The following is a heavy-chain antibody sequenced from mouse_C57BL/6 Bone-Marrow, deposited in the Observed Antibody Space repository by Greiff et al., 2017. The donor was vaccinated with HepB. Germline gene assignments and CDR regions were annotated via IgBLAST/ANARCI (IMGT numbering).Heavy chain of an antibody. CDR1: GFSLTSYG. CDR3: AIYDNYPMDY. D-gene: IGHD1-3*01. CDR2: IWGDGST. J-gene: IGHJ4*01. V-gene: IGHV2-3*01. Sequence: VQLQQSGPGLVAPSQSLSIICTVSGFSLTSYGVSSVRQPPGKGLEWLGVIWGDGSTNYHSALISRLSICKDNSKSQVFLKLNSLLTDDTATYYCAIYDNYPMDYWGQGTSVTVSS.